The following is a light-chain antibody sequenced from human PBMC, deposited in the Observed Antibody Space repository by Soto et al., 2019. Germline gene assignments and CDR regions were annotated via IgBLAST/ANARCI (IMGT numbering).Light chain of an antibody. CDR3: QQYNNWPRT. CDR2: DAS. Sequence: EIVMTQSPATLSVSPGERATLSCRASQSVSSNLAWYQQKPGQAPRLLIYDASTRATGIPARFSGSGSGTEFTLTISSLQSEDFAVYYCQQYNNWPRTYGQGTNVDIK. J-gene: IGKJ1*01. V-gene: IGKV3-15*01. CDR1: QSVSSN.